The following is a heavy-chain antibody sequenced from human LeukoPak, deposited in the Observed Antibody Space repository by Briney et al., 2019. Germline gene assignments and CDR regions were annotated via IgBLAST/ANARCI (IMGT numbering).Heavy chain of an antibody. CDR2: INQNEVVK. D-gene: IGHD2-2*01. Sequence: GGSLRLSCVASGFMFCDYWMRWVRQAPGKGLEWVASINQNEVVKYYVDSVKGRFTISRDNAKNALYLQMDILRVEDTALYFCVRDYQFIQEVWGQGTTVTVSS. CDR1: GFMFCDYW. J-gene: IGHJ6*02. CDR3: VRDYQFIQEV. V-gene: IGHV3-7*01.